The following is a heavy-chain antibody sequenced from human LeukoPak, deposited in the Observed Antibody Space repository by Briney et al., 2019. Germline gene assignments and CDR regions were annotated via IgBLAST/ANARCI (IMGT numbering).Heavy chain of an antibody. V-gene: IGHV3-23*01. CDR2: ISGSGGST. J-gene: IGHJ4*02. D-gene: IGHD3-22*01. Sequence: GSLRLSCAASGFTFSSYAMSWVRQAPGKGLEWVSAISGSGGSTYYADSVKGRFTISRDNSKNTLYLQMNSLRAEDTAVYYCAKKPSDYYDSSGYYPFDYWGQGTLVTVSS. CDR1: GFTFSSYA. CDR3: AKKPSDYYDSSGYYPFDY.